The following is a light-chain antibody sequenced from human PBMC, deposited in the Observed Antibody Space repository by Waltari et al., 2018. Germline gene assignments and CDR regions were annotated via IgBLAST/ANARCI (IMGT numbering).Light chain of an antibody. CDR1: LSSTSY. CDR2: DAS. CDR3: QQRFTWPSIT. J-gene: IGKJ5*01. V-gene: IGKV3-11*01. Sequence: RTILSSTSYSAWYQHKPCQAPRLLTYDASNRATGIPARFSGSGSGTDFTLTISSLEPDDFALYYCQQRFTWPSITFGQGTRLEIK.